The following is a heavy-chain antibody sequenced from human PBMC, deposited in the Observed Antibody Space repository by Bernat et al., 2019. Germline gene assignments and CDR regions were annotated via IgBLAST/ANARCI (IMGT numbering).Heavy chain of an antibody. Sequence: EVQLVESGGGLVQPGGSLRLSCAASGFTFSSYSMNGVRQAPGKGLEWISYISSSSSTIYYADSMKGRFTISRDNAKNSLYLQMNSLRAEDTAVYYCARDASGCSSTSCSLGWFDPWGQGTLVTVSS. D-gene: IGHD2-2*01. V-gene: IGHV3-48*01. CDR1: GFTFSSYS. J-gene: IGHJ5*02. CDR3: ARDASGCSSTSCSLGWFDP. CDR2: ISSSSSTI.